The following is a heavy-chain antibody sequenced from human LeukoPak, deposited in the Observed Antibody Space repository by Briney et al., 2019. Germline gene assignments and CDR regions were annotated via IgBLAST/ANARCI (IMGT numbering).Heavy chain of an antibody. Sequence: ASVKVSCKASGFTVIGLYIHWVRQAPGQGLQWMGWISAYNGNTKYAQKLQGRVTMTTDTSTTTAYMELRSLRSDDTAVYYCLTKGHYWGQGTLVTVSS. CDR1: GFTVIGLY. V-gene: IGHV1-18*04. CDR2: ISAYNGNT. J-gene: IGHJ4*02. CDR3: LTKGHY. D-gene: IGHD1-1*01.